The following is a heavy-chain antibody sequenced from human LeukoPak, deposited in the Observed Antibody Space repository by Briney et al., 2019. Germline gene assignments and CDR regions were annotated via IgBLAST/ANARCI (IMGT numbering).Heavy chain of an antibody. CDR2: IRSKAYGGTT. Sequence: PGGSLRLSCTASGFSFGDHYLGWVRQAPGKGLEWLGFIRSKAYGGTTEYAASVKGRFTFSSDDSKSIAYLEMNNLDTDDTAVYYCTRSGYYCDYWGQGILVTVSS. V-gene: IGHV3-49*04. CDR3: TRSGYYCDY. D-gene: IGHD3-3*01. CDR1: GFSFGDHY. J-gene: IGHJ4*02.